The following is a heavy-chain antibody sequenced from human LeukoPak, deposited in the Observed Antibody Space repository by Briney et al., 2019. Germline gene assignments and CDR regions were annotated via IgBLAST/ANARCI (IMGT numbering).Heavy chain of an antibody. CDR3: ARLGGYCSGTSCYMKPKHKYYFDS. D-gene: IGHD2-2*02. Sequence: SETLSLTCTVSVGSISSSSYYWGWIRQPPGKGLEWIGSIYYSGSTYYNPSLKSRVTISVDTSKNQFSLKLSSVTAADTAVYYCARLGGYCSGTSCYMKPKHKYYFDSWGQGTLVTVSS. CDR1: VGSISSSSYY. V-gene: IGHV4-39*01. J-gene: IGHJ4*02. CDR2: IYYSGST.